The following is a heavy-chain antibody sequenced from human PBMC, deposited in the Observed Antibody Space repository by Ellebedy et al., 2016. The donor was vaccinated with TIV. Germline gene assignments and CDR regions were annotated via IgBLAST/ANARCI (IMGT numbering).Heavy chain of an antibody. CDR2: ISWRGHYI. CDR1: GFTFDDYA. CDR3: ASSGVTGLDAFDI. V-gene: IGHV3-9*01. Sequence: SLKISXAASGFTFDDYAMHWVRQAPGKGLEWVSGISWRGHYIGYADSVRGRFTISRGNAKNSLYLQMNSLRVEDTALYYCASSGVTGLDAFDIWGQGTMVTVSS. D-gene: IGHD5-18*01. J-gene: IGHJ3*02.